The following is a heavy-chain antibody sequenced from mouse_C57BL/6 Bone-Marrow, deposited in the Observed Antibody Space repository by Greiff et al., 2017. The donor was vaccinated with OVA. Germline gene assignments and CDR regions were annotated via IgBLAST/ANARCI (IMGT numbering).Heavy chain of an antibody. CDR1: GFTFSDYY. Sequence: EVKVEESGGGLVQPGGSLKLSCAASGFTFSDYYMYWVRQTPEKRLEWVAYISNGGGSTYYPDTVKGRFTISRDNAKNTLYLQMSRLKSEDTAMYYCARPYYYGSSGVDYWGQGTTLTVSS. V-gene: IGHV5-12*01. J-gene: IGHJ2*01. D-gene: IGHD1-1*01. CDR3: ARPYYYGSSGVDY. CDR2: ISNGGGST.